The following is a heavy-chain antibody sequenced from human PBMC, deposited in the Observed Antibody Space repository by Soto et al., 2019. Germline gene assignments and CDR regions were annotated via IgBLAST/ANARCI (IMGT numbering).Heavy chain of an antibody. CDR2: MNPDGREK. CDR1: GFTLSSHY. V-gene: IGHV3-7*05. D-gene: IGHD1-26*01. CDR3: ARGGASEF. Sequence: EVQQVESGGGLVQPGGSLRLSCAVSGFTLSSHYMSWVRQAPGQGLEWVAAMNPDGREKYYVDSLKGRFTISRDDAQKSLYLEMSSLRVQDTAVYYCARGGASEFWGQGTLVAVSS. J-gene: IGHJ4*02.